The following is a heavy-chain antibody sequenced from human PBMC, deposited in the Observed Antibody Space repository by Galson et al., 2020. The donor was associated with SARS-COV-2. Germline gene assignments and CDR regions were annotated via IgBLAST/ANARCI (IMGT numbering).Heavy chain of an antibody. J-gene: IGHJ4*02. D-gene: IGHD2-15*01. Sequence: ASVKVSCKASGYTFTTFYITWVRQAPGQGLEWMGKISPYNSNTNYTQKLQGRVTMTTDTSTSTAYMEQRSLTSDDTAVYYCARSLALGDCSGGSCFFYWGQGTLVTVSS. CDR3: ARSLALGDCSGGSCFFY. V-gene: IGHV1-18*01. CDR1: GYTFTTFY. CDR2: ISPYNSNT.